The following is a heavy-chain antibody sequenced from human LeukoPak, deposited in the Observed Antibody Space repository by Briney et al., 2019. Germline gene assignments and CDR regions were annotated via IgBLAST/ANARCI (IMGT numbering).Heavy chain of an antibody. CDR2: ISRSGSTI. CDR3: ARPYTAYAFDY. D-gene: IGHD5-12*01. Sequence: GGSLTLSXAASGFTFSSYSMNWVRQAPGQGLEWISYISRSGSTIFYADSVKGRFTISRGNAKNSLYLQMNSLRAEDTAVYYCARPYTAYAFDYWGQGTLVTVSS. CDR1: GFTFSSYS. J-gene: IGHJ4*02. V-gene: IGHV3-48*04.